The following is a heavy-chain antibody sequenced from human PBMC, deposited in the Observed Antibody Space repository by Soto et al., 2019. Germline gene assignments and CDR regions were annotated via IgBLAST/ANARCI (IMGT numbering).Heavy chain of an antibody. V-gene: IGHV3-23*01. CDR2: ISESGGST. Sequence: GGSLRLSCAASGFPFDDYGMTWVRQAPGKGLEWVSTISESGGSTYYADSVKGRFTISRDNSKNTLYLQMNSLTAEDTALYYCAKVAHDCSSTSCSFDYWGQGTLVTVSS. J-gene: IGHJ4*02. CDR1: GFPFDDYG. CDR3: AKVAHDCSSTSCSFDY. D-gene: IGHD2-2*01.